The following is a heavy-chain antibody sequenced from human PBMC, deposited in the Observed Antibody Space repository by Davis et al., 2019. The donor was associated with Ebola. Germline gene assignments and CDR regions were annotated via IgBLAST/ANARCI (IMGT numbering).Heavy chain of an antibody. CDR1: GFTFSSYA. J-gene: IGHJ2*01. CDR2: IYSGGST. CDR3: ARAYSSSFWYFDL. Sequence: GESLKISCAASGFTFSSYAMSWVRQAPGKGLEWVSVIYSGGSTYYADSVKGRFTISRDNSKNTLYLQMNSLRAEDTAVYYCARAYSSSFWYFDLWGRGTLVTVSS. V-gene: IGHV3-66*02. D-gene: IGHD6-13*01.